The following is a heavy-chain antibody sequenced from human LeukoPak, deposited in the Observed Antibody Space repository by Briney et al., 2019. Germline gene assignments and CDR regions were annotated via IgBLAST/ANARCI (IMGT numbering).Heavy chain of an antibody. V-gene: IGHV3-23*01. CDR3: AKDIAVAGTGWEFDY. Sequence: GGSLRLSCAACGFTFSNYVMSWVRQAPGKGLEWVSEISGSGGSTHYTDSVKGRFTISRDNSKNTLYLQMNSLRAEDTAVYYCAKDIAVAGTGWEFDYWGQGTLVTVSS. D-gene: IGHD6-19*01. CDR2: ISGSGGST. J-gene: IGHJ4*02. CDR1: GFTFSNYV.